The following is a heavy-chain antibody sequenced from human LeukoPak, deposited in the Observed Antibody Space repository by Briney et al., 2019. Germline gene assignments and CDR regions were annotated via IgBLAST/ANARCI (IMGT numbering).Heavy chain of an antibody. Sequence: PGGSLRLSCAASGFTFSGSAMHWVRQASRKGLEWVGRIRSKANSYATAYAASVKGRFTISRDDSKNTAYLQMNSLKTEDTAVYYCTRRGVVPAAMGDYWGQGTLVTVSS. CDR2: IRSKANSYAT. J-gene: IGHJ4*02. V-gene: IGHV3-73*01. CDR3: TRRGVVPAAMGDY. CDR1: GFTFSGSA. D-gene: IGHD2-2*01.